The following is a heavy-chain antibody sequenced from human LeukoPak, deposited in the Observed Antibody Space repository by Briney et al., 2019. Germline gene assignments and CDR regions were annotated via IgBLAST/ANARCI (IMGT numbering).Heavy chain of an antibody. V-gene: IGHV3-7*01. D-gene: IGHD6-19*01. J-gene: IGHJ3*02. CDR2: INKDENQK. CDR1: RFTFSDYW. Sequence: GGSLRLSCAASRFTFSDYWMTWVRQAPGQGLEWVANINKDENQKQYVDSVKGRFTISRDNAKNPMYLQLNSLRAEDTGVCYCVRNRGWYALDMWGQGTMVTVSS. CDR3: VRNRGWYALDM.